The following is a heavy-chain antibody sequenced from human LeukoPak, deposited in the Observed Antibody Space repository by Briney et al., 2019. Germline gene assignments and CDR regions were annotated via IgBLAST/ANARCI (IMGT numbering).Heavy chain of an antibody. Sequence: GESLKIYCNGSGYSFTSYWISWVRQMPGKGLEWMGGIEPSDSYTNYSPSFQGHVTISADKSISTAYLQWSSLKASDTAMYYCARHGELWLPKTYYFDYWGQGTLVTVSS. J-gene: IGHJ4*02. V-gene: IGHV5-10-1*01. CDR3: ARHGELWLPKTYYFDY. D-gene: IGHD5-18*01. CDR2: IEPSDSYT. CDR1: GYSFTSYW.